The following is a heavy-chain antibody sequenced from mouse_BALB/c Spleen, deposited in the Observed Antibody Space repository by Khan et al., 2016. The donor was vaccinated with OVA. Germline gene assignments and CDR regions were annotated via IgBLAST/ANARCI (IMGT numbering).Heavy chain of an antibody. CDR3: ARSPYGNFAY. CDR1: GFTFSTFA. CDR2: INSDGDYT. V-gene: IGHV5-9-3*01. D-gene: IGHD2-1*01. Sequence: EVQLVESGGGLVKPGWSLKLSCAASGFTFSTFAMSWVRQTPEKRLEWVATINSDGDYTYYPDNVTGRFTISRDNAKNTLYLQINSLRSEDTARYYCARSPYGNFAYWGQGTLVTVSA. J-gene: IGHJ3*01.